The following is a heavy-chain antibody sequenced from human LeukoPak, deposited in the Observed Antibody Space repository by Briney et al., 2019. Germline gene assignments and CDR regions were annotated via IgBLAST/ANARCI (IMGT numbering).Heavy chain of an antibody. V-gene: IGHV3-7*01. J-gene: IGHJ4*02. Sequence: GGSLRLSCAASGFTFSSYWMSWVRQAPGKGLEWVANIKQDGSEKYYVDSVKGRFTISRDNAKNSLYLQMNSLRAEGTAVYYCARDPGRIAAGYWGQGTLVTVSS. CDR2: IKQDGSEK. CDR1: GFTFSSYW. D-gene: IGHD6-13*01. CDR3: ARDPGRIAAGY.